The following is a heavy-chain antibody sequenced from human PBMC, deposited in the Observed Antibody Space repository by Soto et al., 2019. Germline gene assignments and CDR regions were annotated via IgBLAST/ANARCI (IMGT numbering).Heavy chain of an antibody. CDR2: ISLSSANI. D-gene: IGHD1-26*01. CDR3: VRVPSRGIEWARYVDL. CDR1: GFSLYNYA. J-gene: IGHJ2*01. V-gene: IGHV3-48*01. Sequence: EVQLVESGGGLVQPGGSLRLSCAASGFSLYNYAMDWVRQAPGQGLEWVSYISLSSANIHYADSVRGRFTVSRDNAKNSLYHEMNSLRAAGAAVYYCVRVPSRGIEWARYVDLCGLVTLVTVSS.